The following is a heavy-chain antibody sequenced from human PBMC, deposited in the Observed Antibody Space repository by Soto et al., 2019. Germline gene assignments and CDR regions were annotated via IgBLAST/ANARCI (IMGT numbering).Heavy chain of an antibody. V-gene: IGHV3-21*01. CDR3: AGGYCSSTRCYGMDV. CDR2: ISSSSSYI. J-gene: IGHJ6*02. D-gene: IGHD2-2*03. CDR1: GCTFSSYS. Sequence: GGSLRRSCAASGCTFSSYSMNWVRHAPGNGLEWVSSISSSSSYIYYADSVKGRFTISIDNAKNSLYLQMNSLRAEDTAVYYCAGGYCSSTRCYGMDVWGQGTTVTVSS.